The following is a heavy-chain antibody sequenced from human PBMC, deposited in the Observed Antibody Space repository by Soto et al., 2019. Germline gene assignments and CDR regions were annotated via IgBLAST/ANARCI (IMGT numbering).Heavy chain of an antibody. V-gene: IGHV3-48*03. D-gene: IGHD5-12*01. CDR2: ISSSGSTI. CDR3: ARDHSASNVEMATIRYYYYGMDV. Sequence: PGGSLRLSCASSGFTFSSYEMNWFRQAPGKGLEWVSYISSSGSTIYYADSVKGRFTISRDNAKNSLYLQMNSLRAEDTAVYYCARDHSASNVEMATIRYYYYGMDVWGQGNTVTASS. J-gene: IGHJ6*02. CDR1: GFTFSSYE.